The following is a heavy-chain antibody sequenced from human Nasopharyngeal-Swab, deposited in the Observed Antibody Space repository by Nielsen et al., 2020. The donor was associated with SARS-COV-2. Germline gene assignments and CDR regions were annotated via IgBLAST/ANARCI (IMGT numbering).Heavy chain of an antibody. CDR2: IYSGNSDT. CDR1: GYSFANYW. D-gene: IGHD5-24*01. CDR3: ARRAARDGYNYEVDP. J-gene: IGHJ5*02. V-gene: IGHV5-51*01. Sequence: GESLKISCTGFGYSFANYWIGWVRQMPGKGLEWMGSIYSGNSDTRYSPAFHGRVTISADKYINTAYLQWTSLRASDTAVYYCARRAARDGYNYEVDPWGQGTLVTVSS.